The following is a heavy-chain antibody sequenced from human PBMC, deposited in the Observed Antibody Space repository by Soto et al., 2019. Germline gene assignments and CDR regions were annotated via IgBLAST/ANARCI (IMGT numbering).Heavy chain of an antibody. D-gene: IGHD2-2*01. CDR1: GFTFSSHG. CDR2: ISYEGSNK. Sequence: QVQLVESGGGVVQPGRSLRLSCAASGFTFSSHGMHWVRQAPGTGLEWVAVISYEGSNKYYGESVKGRFTISRDNSKNTLYLQMNSLRAEDTAVYYCAKDSSSTVGWFDPWGQGTLVTVSS. V-gene: IGHV3-30*18. CDR3: AKDSSSTVGWFDP. J-gene: IGHJ5*02.